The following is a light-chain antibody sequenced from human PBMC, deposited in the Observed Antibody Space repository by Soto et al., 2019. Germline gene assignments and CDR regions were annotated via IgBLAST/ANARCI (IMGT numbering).Light chain of an antibody. CDR1: SSDVGGYIY. CDR3: SSYTTSRTPLYV. V-gene: IGLV2-14*01. CDR2: EVT. J-gene: IGLJ1*01. Sequence: QSVLTQPASVSGSPGQSITISCTGTSSDVGGYIYVSWYQHHPGKAPKLLIYEVTNRPSGVSNRFSASKSGNTASLTISGLQAEDEADYYCSSYTTSRTPLYVFGTGTKVTVL.